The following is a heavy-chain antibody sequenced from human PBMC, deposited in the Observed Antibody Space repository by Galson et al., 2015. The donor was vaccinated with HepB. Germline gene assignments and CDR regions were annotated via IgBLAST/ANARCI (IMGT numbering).Heavy chain of an antibody. V-gene: IGHV4-34*01. J-gene: IGHJ2*01. CDR3: ARRTGGRYFDL. CDR1: GGSFSGYY. Sequence: LSLTCAVYGGSFSGYYWSWIRQPPGKGLEWIGEINHSGSTNYNPSLKSRVTISVDTSKNQFSLKLSSVTAADTAVYYCARRTGGRYFDLWGRGTLVTVSS. CDR2: INHSGST. D-gene: IGHD1-26*01.